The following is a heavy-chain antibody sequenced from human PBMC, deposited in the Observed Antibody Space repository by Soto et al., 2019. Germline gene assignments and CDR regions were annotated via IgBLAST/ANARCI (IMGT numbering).Heavy chain of an antibody. CDR3: ARAGPHSSSSFAWQLPPYYYMDV. Sequence: QVQLQESGPGLVKPSQTLSLTCTVSGGSISSGGYYWSWIRQHPGKGLEWIGYIYYSGSTYYNPSLKSRVTISVDTSKNQFSLKLSSVTAADTAVYYCARAGPHSSSSFAWQLPPYYYMDVWGKGTTVTVSS. CDR2: IYYSGST. V-gene: IGHV4-31*03. CDR1: GGSISSGGYY. D-gene: IGHD6-6*01. J-gene: IGHJ6*03.